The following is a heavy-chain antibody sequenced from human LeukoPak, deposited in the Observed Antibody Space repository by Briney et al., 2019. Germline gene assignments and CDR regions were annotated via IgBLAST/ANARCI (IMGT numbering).Heavy chain of an antibody. D-gene: IGHD1-26*01. V-gene: IGHV3-15*01. CDR1: GFSFSIAW. Sequence: GGSLRLSCAASGFSFSIAWMNWVRQAPGKGLEWLGRIKSKTDGGTTDYAAPVKGRFTISRDDSKNTLFLQINSLKIEDTAVYYCSTDKFLVGATFDYWGQGTLVTVSS. J-gene: IGHJ4*02. CDR2: IKSKTDGGTT. CDR3: STDKFLVGATFDY.